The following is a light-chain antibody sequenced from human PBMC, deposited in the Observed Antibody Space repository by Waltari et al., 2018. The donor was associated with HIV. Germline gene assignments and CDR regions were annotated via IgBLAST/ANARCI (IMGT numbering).Light chain of an antibody. Sequence: IQLTQSPTFLSASVGDRVNVTCRASQDISHFLAWYQQKPGKAPKLLIYSASTLRSGVPSRFSCSGSGTQFILSVSSLQSDDFARYYCQQFNSYPLTFGGGTEFEIK. J-gene: IGKJ4*01. CDR2: SAS. V-gene: IGKV1-9*01. CDR1: QDISHF. CDR3: QQFNSYPLT.